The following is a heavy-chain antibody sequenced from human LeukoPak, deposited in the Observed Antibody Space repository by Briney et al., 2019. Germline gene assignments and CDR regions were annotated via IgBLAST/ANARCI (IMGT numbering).Heavy chain of an antibody. CDR2: IYPGDSDT. D-gene: IGHD3-22*01. V-gene: IGHV5-51*01. CDR1: GYSFTSYW. CDR3: ASPGPKTYYYDSSGYYIGGISSDAFDI. Sequence: VESLKISCTGSGYSFTSYWIGWVREMPGNRLEWMGIIYPGDSDTRYSPSLHGHVTTSAEKSISTAYLQWSSLKASDTAMYYCASPGPKTYYYDSSGYYIGGISSDAFDIWGQGTMVTVSS. J-gene: IGHJ3*02.